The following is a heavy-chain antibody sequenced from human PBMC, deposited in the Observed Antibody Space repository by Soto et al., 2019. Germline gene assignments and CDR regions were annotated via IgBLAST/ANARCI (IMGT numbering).Heavy chain of an antibody. CDR3: ARDRRDGWIFDS. Sequence: QLQLQESGSGLVKPSQTLSLTCAVSGDSITSGGYSWNWIRQPPGKGLEWIGYIYYTGGTSYNPSLQSRVPISVDTSKDQFSLKLTSVTAADTAVYYCARDRRDGWIFDSWGQGTLVTVSS. V-gene: IGHV4-30-2*01. CDR2: IYYTGGT. CDR1: GDSITSGGYS. D-gene: IGHD5-12*01. J-gene: IGHJ4*02.